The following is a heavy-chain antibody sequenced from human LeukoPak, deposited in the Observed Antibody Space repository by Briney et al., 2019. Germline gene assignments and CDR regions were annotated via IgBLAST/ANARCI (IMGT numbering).Heavy chain of an antibody. D-gene: IGHD3-22*01. V-gene: IGHV3-48*03. J-gene: IGHJ3*02. CDR1: EFTFSSYE. Sequence: PGGSLRLSCAASEFTFSSYEMNWVRQAPGKGLEWVSYISTSGSTKYYADSVKGRFTISRDNAKNSLYLQMNSLRAEDTAVYYCARDRDPGYNDSSGYRRVNAFDIWGQGTMVTVSS. CDR2: ISTSGSTK. CDR3: ARDRDPGYNDSSGYRRVNAFDI.